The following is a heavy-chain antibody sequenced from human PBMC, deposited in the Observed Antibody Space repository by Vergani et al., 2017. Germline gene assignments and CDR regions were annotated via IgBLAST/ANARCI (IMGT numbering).Heavy chain of an antibody. Sequence: QVQLQESGPGLVKPSETLSLTCTVSVGSLSSYYWSWIRQPPGKGLEWIGYIYYSGSTNYNPSLKSRVTISVDTSKNQFSLKLSSVTAADTAVYYCARGGDYVSFDYWGQGTLVTVSS. J-gene: IGHJ4*02. D-gene: IGHD4-17*01. CDR3: ARGGDYVSFDY. CDR1: VGSLSSYY. CDR2: IYYSGST. V-gene: IGHV4-59*01.